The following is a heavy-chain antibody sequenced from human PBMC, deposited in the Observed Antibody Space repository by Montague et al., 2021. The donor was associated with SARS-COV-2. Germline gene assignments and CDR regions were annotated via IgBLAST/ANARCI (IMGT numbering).Heavy chain of an antibody. CDR3: ARQVMGLRFVNYFDL. CDR2: IYYSGST. V-gene: IGHV4-59*01. Sequence: SETLSLTCTVSGGSISSYYWSWIRQPPGKGLEWIGYIYYSGSTNYNPSLKSRITISLDTSKNHFSLKLSSVTAADKAVYYCARQVMGLRFVNYFDLWGRRTLVPVSS. J-gene: IGHJ2*01. D-gene: IGHD5-12*01. CDR1: GGSISSYY.